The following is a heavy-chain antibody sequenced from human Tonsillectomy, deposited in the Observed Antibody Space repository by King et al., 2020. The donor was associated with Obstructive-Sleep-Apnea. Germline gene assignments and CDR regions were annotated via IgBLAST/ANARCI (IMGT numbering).Heavy chain of an antibody. J-gene: IGHJ4*02. CDR1: GGSISSNSY. CDR3: ARADRDIAMGLFDY. CDR2: IYYSGST. Sequence: QLQESGPGLVKPSETLSLTCTVSGGSISSNSYWGWIRQPPGKGLEWIGHIYYSGSTYYNPSLKSRVTISVDTSKNQFSLELNSVTAADTAVYYCARADRDIAMGLFDYWSQGTLVTVSS. V-gene: IGHV4-39*07. D-gene: IGHD5-18*01.